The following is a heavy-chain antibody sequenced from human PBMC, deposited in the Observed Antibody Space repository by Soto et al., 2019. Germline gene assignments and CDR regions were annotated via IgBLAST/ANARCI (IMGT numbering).Heavy chain of an antibody. J-gene: IGHJ6*02. CDR2: IKTKAYGGTT. CDR3: SRVSGYSYGYSYGMDV. D-gene: IGHD5-18*01. V-gene: IGHV3-49*04. CDR1: GVTFVYYA. Sequence: PGGALRLSCTASGVTFVYYAMSLVRQAPGKGLECVCLIKTKAYGGTTEYAASVKGRVTISRDDSKRIAYLEMHSLKAEDTAVFYCSRVSGYSYGYSYGMDVWGQGTTVTVSS.